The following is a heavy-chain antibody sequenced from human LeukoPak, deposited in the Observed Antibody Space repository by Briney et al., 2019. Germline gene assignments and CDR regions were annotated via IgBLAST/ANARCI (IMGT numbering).Heavy chain of an antibody. Sequence: SETLSLTCTVSVGSISSSSYYCGWIRQPPGKGLGWIGSSYYSGNTYYTQSLKSRVTMSVDTSKNQFSLKLSSVTAADTAVYYCAGYYDSSGPLKDWGQGTLVTVSS. J-gene: IGHJ4*02. D-gene: IGHD3-22*01. CDR2: SYYSGNT. V-gene: IGHV4-39*01. CDR1: VGSISSSSYY. CDR3: AGYYDSSGPLKD.